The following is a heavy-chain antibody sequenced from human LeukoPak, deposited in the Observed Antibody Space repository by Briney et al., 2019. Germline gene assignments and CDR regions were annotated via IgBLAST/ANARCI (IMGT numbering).Heavy chain of an antibody. V-gene: IGHV3-30*18. Sequence: GGSLRLSCAASGFTFSSYGMHWVRQAPGKGLEWVAVISYDGSNKDYADSVKGRFTISRDNSKNTLYLQMNSLRAEDTVVYYCAKGGIAVAGFFDYWGQGTLVTVSS. D-gene: IGHD6-19*01. J-gene: IGHJ4*02. CDR1: GFTFSSYG. CDR2: ISYDGSNK. CDR3: AKGGIAVAGFFDY.